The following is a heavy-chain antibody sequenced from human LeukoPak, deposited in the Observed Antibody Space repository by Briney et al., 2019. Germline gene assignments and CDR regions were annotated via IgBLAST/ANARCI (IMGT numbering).Heavy chain of an antibody. CDR1: GFTFDDYG. J-gene: IGHJ4*02. CDR2: IDWNGGNT. V-gene: IGHV3-20*04. CDR3: ARDLIAAIGGLQFDY. D-gene: IGHD6-13*01. Sequence: GGSLRLSCAASGFTFDDYGMSWVRQAPGKGLEWVSGIDWNGGNTGYADSVKGRFTISRDNAKNSLYLQMNSLRAEDTALYYCARDLIAAIGGLQFDYWGQGTLVTVSS.